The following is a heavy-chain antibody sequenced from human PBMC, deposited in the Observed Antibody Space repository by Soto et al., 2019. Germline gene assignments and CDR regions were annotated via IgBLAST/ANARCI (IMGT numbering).Heavy chain of an antibody. CDR1: GFTFSYYS. CDR2: MSDSGDYT. CDR3: AKDRYGDYGGIDY. J-gene: IGHJ4*02. Sequence: VGSLRLSCAASGFTFSYYSMNWLRQAPGKGLEWVSSMSDSGDYTNYADSVKGRFTIPRDTSKNTLFLQMNSLRAEDTAVYYCAKDRYGDYGGIDYWGQGTMVTVSS. V-gene: IGHV3-23*01. D-gene: IGHD4-17*01.